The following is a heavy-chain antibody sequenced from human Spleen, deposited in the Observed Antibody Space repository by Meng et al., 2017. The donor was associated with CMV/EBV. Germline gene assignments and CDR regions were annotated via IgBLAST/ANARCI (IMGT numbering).Heavy chain of an antibody. J-gene: IGHJ4*02. Sequence: GESLKISCAASGFTFNNYGMHWVRQTPGKGLEWVAIIWYDGNNKYYADSVKGRFTISRDNSNNTLYLQLNSLRVEDTANYYCAKDRRVGSVGHFDYWGPGTLVTVSS. D-gene: IGHD1-26*01. CDR3: AKDRRVGSVGHFDY. V-gene: IGHV3-33*06. CDR2: IWYDGNNK. CDR1: GFTFNNYG.